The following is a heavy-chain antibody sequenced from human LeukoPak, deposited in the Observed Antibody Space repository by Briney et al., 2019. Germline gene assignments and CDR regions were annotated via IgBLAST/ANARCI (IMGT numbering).Heavy chain of an antibody. CDR2: LSYDGGNE. J-gene: IGHJ4*02. CDR3: ARVNEGIDY. Sequence: PGGSLRLSCAASGFTFSTYAMHWVRQAPGKGLEWVAVLSYDGGNEFYADSVKGRFTISRDNSKNTLYLQMNSLRAEDTAVYYCARVNEGIDYWGQGTLVTVSS. CDR1: GFTFSTYA. D-gene: IGHD2-8*01. V-gene: IGHV3-30*01.